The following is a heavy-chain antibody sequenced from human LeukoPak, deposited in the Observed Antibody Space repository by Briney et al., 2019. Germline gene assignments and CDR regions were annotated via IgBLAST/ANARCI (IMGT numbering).Heavy chain of an antibody. J-gene: IGHJ4*02. CDR2: ISSSGSTI. V-gene: IGHV3-11*01. CDR1: GFTFGDYY. Sequence: GGSLRLSWAASGFTFGDYYMSWIRQAPGKGLEWVSYISSSGSTIYYADSVKGRFTISRDNAKNSLYLQMNSLRAEDTAVYYCARVLYSYGRGPIDYWGQGTLVTVSS. D-gene: IGHD5-18*01. CDR3: ARVLYSYGRGPIDY.